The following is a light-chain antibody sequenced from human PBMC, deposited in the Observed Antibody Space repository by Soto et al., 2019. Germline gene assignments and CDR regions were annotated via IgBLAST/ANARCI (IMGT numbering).Light chain of an antibody. CDR1: SSNIGSNT. Sequence: QSVLTQPPSASGTPGQRVTISCSGSSSNIGSNTVNRYQQLPGTAPKLLIYSNNQRPSGVPDRFSGSKSGTSASLAISGLQSEDEADSYCAAWDDSLNGVVFGGGTQLTVL. CDR2: SNN. J-gene: IGLJ2*01. V-gene: IGLV1-44*01. CDR3: AAWDDSLNGVV.